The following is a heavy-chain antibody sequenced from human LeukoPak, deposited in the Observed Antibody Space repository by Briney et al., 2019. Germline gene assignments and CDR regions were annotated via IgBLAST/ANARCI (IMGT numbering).Heavy chain of an antibody. V-gene: IGHV4-61*01. CDR1: GDSVSSGYYY. CDR3: ATVGGSGWFDY. Sequence: SETLSLTCTVSGDSVSSGYYYWHWIRQPPGTGLEWIGRIYYSGSTNYNPSLKSRVTISVDTSKNQFSLRLSSVTAADTAVYFCATVGGSGWFDYWGQGTLVAVSS. CDR2: IYYSGST. D-gene: IGHD6-19*01. J-gene: IGHJ4*02.